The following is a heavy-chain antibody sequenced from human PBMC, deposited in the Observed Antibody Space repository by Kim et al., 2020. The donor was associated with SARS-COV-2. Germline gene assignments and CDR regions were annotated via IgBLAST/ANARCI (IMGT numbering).Heavy chain of an antibody. CDR1: GGSISSGDYY. J-gene: IGHJ4*02. V-gene: IGHV4-30-4*01. Sequence: SETLSLTCTVSGGSISSGDYYWSWIRQPPGKGLEWIGYIYYSGSTYYNPSLKSRVTISVDTSKNQFSLKLSSVTAADTAVYYCARVPEYYYDSSGPFYYFDYWGQGTLVTVSS. D-gene: IGHD3-22*01. CDR2: IYYSGST. CDR3: ARVPEYYYDSSGPFYYFDY.